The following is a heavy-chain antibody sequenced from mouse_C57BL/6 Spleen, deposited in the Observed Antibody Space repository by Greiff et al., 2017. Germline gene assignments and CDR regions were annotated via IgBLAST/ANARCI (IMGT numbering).Heavy chain of an antibody. CDR1: GFTFSDYG. CDR3: ARARDYYAMDY. CDR2: ISSGSSNI. Sequence: EVMLVESGGGLVKPGASLKLSCAASGFTFSDYGMHWVRQAPEKGLEWVAYISSGSSNIYYADTVKGRFTISRDNAKNTLFLQMTSLRSEDTAMYYCARARDYYAMDYWGQGTSVTVSS. J-gene: IGHJ4*01. V-gene: IGHV5-17*01.